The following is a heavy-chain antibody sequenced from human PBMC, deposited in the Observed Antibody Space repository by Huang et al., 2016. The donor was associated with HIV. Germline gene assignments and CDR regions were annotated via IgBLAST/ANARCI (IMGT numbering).Heavy chain of an antibody. CDR1: GGSFSDQI. Sequence: QVQLEQSGPAVRKPGSSVKVSCQASGGSFSDQIISWVRQAPGQRFAWMGGIIPLFRAPAYAQEFKGRVTMTADESTATIYMELNSLTSEDTAVYYCAMSLRYQYDSRSYWGRYFDYWGQGTLVTVSS. V-gene: IGHV1-69*01. CDR3: AMSLRYQYDSRSYWGRYFDY. J-gene: IGHJ4*02. D-gene: IGHD3-16*01. CDR2: IIPLFRAP.